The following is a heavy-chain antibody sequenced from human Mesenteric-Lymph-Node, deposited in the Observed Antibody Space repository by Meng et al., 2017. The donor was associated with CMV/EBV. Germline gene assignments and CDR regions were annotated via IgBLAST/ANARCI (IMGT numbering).Heavy chain of an antibody. CDR3: VKDFWRGYYQGYFDY. D-gene: IGHD3-3*01. J-gene: IGHJ4*02. CDR1: GFAFSSYG. CDR2: IWYDGRYK. Sequence: GGSLRLSCAASGFAFSSYGMHWVRQAPGKGLEWVAVIWYDGRYKYYVDSVEGRFTISRDNSKNTLYLQMNSLRAEDTAVYYCVKDFWRGYYQGYFDYWGQGTLVTVSS. V-gene: IGHV3-33*06.